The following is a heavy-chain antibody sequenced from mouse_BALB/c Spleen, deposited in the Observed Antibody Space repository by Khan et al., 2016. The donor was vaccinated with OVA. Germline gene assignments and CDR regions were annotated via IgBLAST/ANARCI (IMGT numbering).Heavy chain of an antibody. J-gene: IGHJ1*01. V-gene: IGHV2-9*02. CDR3: ARDLGSSHWYFDV. D-gene: IGHD1-1*01. CDR2: IWTGGST. CDR1: GFSLTSYG. Sequence: VQLKESGPGLVAPSQSLSITCTVSGFSLTSYGVHWVRQPPGKDLEWLGVIWTGGSTNYNSALRSRLTINKDNSKSQVFLKMNNLQTDDTAMYCCARDLGSSHWYFDVWGAGTTVTVSS.